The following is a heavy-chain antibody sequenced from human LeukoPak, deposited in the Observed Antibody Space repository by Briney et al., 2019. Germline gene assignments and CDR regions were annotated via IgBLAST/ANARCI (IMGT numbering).Heavy chain of an antibody. CDR2: IYRGGNT. V-gene: IGHV3-53*01. CDR3: ARRAGEYSHPYDY. D-gene: IGHD2-15*01. CDR1: GFTFSSNS. J-gene: IGHJ4*02. Sequence: PGGSLRLSCTVSGFTFSSNSWSWVGQAPGKGLEGVSFIYRGGNTNYSDSGRGGFTISKNNSKNTLYLQMNSLRAEDTAIYYCARRAGEYSHPYDYWGQGTLVTVSS.